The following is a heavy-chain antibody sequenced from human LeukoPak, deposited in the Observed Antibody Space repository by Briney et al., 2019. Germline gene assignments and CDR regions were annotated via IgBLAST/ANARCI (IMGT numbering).Heavy chain of an antibody. V-gene: IGHV3-74*01. J-gene: IGHJ3*02. CDR3: ARDYAVGESFDI. D-gene: IGHD3-16*01. CDR2: ITSDGSST. CDR1: GFTFSSYW. Sequence: PGGSLRLSCAASGFTFSSYWMHWVRQAPGEGLMWVARITSDGSSTSHADSVKGRFTISRDNAKNTLYLQMNSLRAEDTAVYYCARDYAVGESFDIWGQGTLVTVSS.